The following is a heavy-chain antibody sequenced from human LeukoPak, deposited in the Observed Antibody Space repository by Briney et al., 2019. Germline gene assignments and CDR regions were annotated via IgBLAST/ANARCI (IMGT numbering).Heavy chain of an antibody. CDR2: IYYSGST. D-gene: IGHD6-13*01. CDR3: ARSATSIAAAPYYYYYYMDV. Sequence: PSETLSLTCTASGGSISSGGYYWSWIRQHPGKGLEWVGYIYYSGSTYYNPSLKSRVTISVDTSKNQFSLKLSSVTAADTAVYYCARSATSIAAAPYYYYYYMDVWGKGTTVTVSS. V-gene: IGHV4-31*03. CDR1: GGSISSGGYY. J-gene: IGHJ6*03.